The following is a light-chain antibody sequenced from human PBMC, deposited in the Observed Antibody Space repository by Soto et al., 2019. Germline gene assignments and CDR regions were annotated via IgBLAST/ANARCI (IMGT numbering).Light chain of an antibody. CDR1: QSVSSSF. J-gene: IGKJ1*01. Sequence: EIVLTQSPGTLSLSPGERATLSCRASQSVSSSFLAWYQQKPGQAPRRLIYGASSRATGIPDRFSGSGSGTDFTLTISRLEPEDLAVYYCRQYGRSPWTFGQGTKVEIK. V-gene: IGKV3-20*01. CDR2: GAS. CDR3: RQYGRSPWT.